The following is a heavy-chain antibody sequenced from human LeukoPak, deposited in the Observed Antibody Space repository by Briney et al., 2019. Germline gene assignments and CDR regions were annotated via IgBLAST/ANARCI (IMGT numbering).Heavy chain of an antibody. D-gene: IGHD1-1*01. CDR3: ARGPFLETKGSWFDP. Sequence: ASAKVSCKASGYTFTSYDINWVRQATGQGLEWMGWMNPNSGNTGYAQKFQGRVTMTRNTSISTAYMELSSLRSEDTAVYYCARGPFLETKGSWFDPWGQGTLVTVSS. CDR2: MNPNSGNT. V-gene: IGHV1-8*01. CDR1: GYTFTSYD. J-gene: IGHJ5*02.